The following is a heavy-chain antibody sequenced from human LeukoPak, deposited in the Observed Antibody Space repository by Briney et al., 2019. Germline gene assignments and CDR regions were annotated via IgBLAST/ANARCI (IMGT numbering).Heavy chain of an antibody. Sequence: ASVKVSCKTSGYTFTDSYIHWVRHAPGQGLEWMGWISAYNGNTNYAQKLQGRVTMTTDTSTSTAYMELRSLRSDDTAVYYCARGGGPSGYSSAYRFDPWGQGTLVTVSS. D-gene: IGHD5-18*01. CDR1: GYTFTDSY. CDR3: ARGGGPSGYSSAYRFDP. J-gene: IGHJ5*02. CDR2: ISAYNGNT. V-gene: IGHV1-18*04.